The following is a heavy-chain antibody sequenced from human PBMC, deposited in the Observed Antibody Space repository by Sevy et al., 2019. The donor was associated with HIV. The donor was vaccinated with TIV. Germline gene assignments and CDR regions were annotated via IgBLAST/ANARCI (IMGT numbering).Heavy chain of an antibody. V-gene: IGHV4-59*13. CDR2: IYYSGST. CDR1: GGSISSYY. D-gene: IGHD6-19*01. Sequence: SETLSLTCTVSGGSISSYYWSWIRQPPGKGLEWIGYIYYSGSTNYNPSLKSRVTISVDTSKNQFSLKLSSVTAADTAVYYCARDRSSGWYGNYYYGMDVWRQGTTVTVSS. J-gene: IGHJ6*02. CDR3: ARDRSSGWYGNYYYGMDV.